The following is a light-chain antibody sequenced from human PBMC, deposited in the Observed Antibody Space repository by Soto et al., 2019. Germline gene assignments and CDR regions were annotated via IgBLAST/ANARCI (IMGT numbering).Light chain of an antibody. CDR3: QQTFSVPPT. Sequence: DIQMTQSPSSLSASVGDSVTITCRASQSIGTYLNWYQQNSGRAPKLLICAASSLQSGVPSRFSGSGSGVVFTLTVSNLQPGDFATYYCQQTFSVPPTFGGGTKVERK. V-gene: IGKV1-39*01. CDR1: QSIGTY. J-gene: IGKJ4*01. CDR2: AAS.